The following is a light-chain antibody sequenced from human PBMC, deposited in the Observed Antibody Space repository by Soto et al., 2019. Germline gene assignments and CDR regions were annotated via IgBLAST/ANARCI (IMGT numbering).Light chain of an antibody. V-gene: IGKV1-39*01. CDR3: QQSGDTPPWT. Sequence: DIQMTQSPSSLSASVGDRFIIAFRASQSIRKYLNWYQHKPGKVPTLLIYAASSLQSGVPSRFSGSGSGTEFTLTITSLQPEDFATYYCQQSGDTPPWTFGQGTKVDIK. CDR2: AAS. J-gene: IGKJ1*01. CDR1: QSIRKY.